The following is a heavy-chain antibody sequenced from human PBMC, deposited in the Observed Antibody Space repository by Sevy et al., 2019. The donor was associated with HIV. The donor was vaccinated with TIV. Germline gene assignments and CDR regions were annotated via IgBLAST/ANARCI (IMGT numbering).Heavy chain of an antibody. D-gene: IGHD3-10*01. CDR3: ARVTSTMVRGVIIRRCFDY. CDR2: IYSGGST. V-gene: IGHV3-53*01. J-gene: IGHJ4*02. CDR1: GFTVSSNY. Sequence: GGSLRLSCAASGFTVSSNYMSWVRQAPGKGLEWVSVIYSGGSTYYEDSVKGRLTTSRDNAKMRLYLQMNSLTAEDTAVYYWARVTSTMVRGVIIRRCFDYWGQGTLVTVSS.